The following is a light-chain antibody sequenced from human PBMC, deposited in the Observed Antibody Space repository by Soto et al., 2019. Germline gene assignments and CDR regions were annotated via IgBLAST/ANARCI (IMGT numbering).Light chain of an antibody. CDR2: DAS. V-gene: IGKV1-33*01. Sequence: DIQMTQSPSSLSASEGDRVTITCQSGHDVSRNLNWFQQKPGEAPQLLIYDASNLERGVPAGFKGSGSGTDFTLTISSLQPQDVAANYCQQYNRMISFGGGNEVKIK. CDR3: QQYNRMIS. CDR1: HDVSRN. J-gene: IGKJ4*01.